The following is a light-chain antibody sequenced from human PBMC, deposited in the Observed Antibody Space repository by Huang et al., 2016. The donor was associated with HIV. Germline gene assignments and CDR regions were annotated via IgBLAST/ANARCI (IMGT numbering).Light chain of an antibody. CDR3: QQSYNTPRT. CDR1: PSISSF. CDR2: AAS. J-gene: IGKJ2*01. V-gene: IGKV1-39*01. Sequence: DIQMTQSPSSLSASVGDSFAITCRASPSISSFLNWYQQKPGKAPKRLIYAASTLQSGVPSKFSCSGSGTVFTLSISSLQPDDFATYYCQQSYNTPRTFGQGTKLEIK.